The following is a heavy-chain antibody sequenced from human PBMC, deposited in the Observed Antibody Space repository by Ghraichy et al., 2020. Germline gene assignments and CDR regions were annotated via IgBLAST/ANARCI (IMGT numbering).Heavy chain of an antibody. J-gene: IGHJ3*02. V-gene: IGHV3-23*01. Sequence: GSLRLSCAASAFTFSSYAMSWVRQAPGKGLEWVSAISGSGGTTYYADSVKGRFTISRDNSKNTLYLQMNSVKAEDTAVYYCAKDAIVGGHGDAFDIWGQGIMVTVSS. CDR3: AKDAIVGGHGDAFDI. CDR2: ISGSGGTT. CDR1: AFTFSSYA. D-gene: IGHD1-26*01.